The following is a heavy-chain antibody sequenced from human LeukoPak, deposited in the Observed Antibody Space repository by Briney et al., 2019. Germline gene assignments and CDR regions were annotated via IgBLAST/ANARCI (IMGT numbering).Heavy chain of an antibody. CDR2: INHSGST. CDR3: ARGPTYYDFWSGYYH. CDR1: GGSFSGYY. V-gene: IGHV4-34*01. D-gene: IGHD3-3*01. J-gene: IGHJ5*02. Sequence: PSETLPLTCAVYGGSFSGYYWSWIRQPPGKGLEWIGEINHSGSTNYNPSLKSRVTISVDTSKNQFSLKLSSVTAADTAVYYCARGPTYYDFWSGYYHWGQGTLVTVSS.